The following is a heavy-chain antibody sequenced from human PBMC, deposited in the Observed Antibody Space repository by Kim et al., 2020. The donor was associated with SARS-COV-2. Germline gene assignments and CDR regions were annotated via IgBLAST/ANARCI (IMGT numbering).Heavy chain of an antibody. Sequence: SVKGRFTISRDNAKNTLYLQMNGLRVEDTTVYYCANSGGVSGAAAGTFDPWGQGTLVTVSS. CDR3: ANSGGVSGAAAGTFDP. J-gene: IGHJ5*02. D-gene: IGHD6-13*01. V-gene: IGHV3-23*01.